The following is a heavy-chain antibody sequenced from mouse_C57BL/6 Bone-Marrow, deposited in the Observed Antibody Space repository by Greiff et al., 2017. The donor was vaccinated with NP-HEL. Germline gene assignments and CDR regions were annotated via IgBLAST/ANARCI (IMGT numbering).Heavy chain of an antibody. CDR2: IYPRSGNT. V-gene: IGHV1-81*01. J-gene: IGHJ3*01. CDR1: GYTFTSYG. CDR3: ARRRDRAWFAY. Sequence: QVHVKQSGAELARPGASVKLSCKASGYTFTSYGISWVKQRTGQGLEWIGEIYPRSGNTYYNEKFKGKATLTADKSSSTAYMELRSLTSEDSAVYFCARRRDRAWFAYWGQGTLVTVSA.